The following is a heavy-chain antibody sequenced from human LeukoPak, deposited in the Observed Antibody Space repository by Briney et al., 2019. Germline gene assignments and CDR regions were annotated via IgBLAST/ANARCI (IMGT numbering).Heavy chain of an antibody. D-gene: IGHD1-26*01. J-gene: IGHJ4*02. Sequence: GESLKISCNGSGYSFTSNWISWVRQMPRKGLEWMWRIDPSDSHINYSPSFQGHVTISVDKSISTAYLQWSSLWASDTAMYYCARQGRGSYRRDFDYWGQGTLVTVSS. CDR2: IDPSDSHI. V-gene: IGHV5-10-1*01. CDR3: ARQGRGSYRRDFDY. CDR1: GYSFTSNW.